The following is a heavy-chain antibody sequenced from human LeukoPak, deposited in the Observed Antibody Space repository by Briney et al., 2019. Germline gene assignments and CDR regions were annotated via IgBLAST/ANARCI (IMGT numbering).Heavy chain of an antibody. CDR3: ASSPSGGYYDSEDGLSATDY. Sequence: ASVKVSCKASGYTFTGYYMHWVRQAPGQGLEWMGWINPNSGGTNYAQKFQGRVTMTRDTSISTAYMELSRLRSDDTAVYYCASSPSGGYYDSEDGLSATDYWGQGTLVTVSS. D-gene: IGHD3-22*01. CDR2: INPNSGGT. J-gene: IGHJ4*02. V-gene: IGHV1-2*02. CDR1: GYTFTGYY.